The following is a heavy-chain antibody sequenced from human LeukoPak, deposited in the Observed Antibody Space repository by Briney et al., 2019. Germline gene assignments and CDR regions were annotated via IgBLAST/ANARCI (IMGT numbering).Heavy chain of an antibody. CDR2: ISGSGGST. J-gene: IGHJ4*02. Sequence: PGGSLRLSCAASGFTFSSYAMSWVRQAPGKGLEWVSAISGSGGSTYYADSVKGRFTISRDDSKNTLYLQMNSLRAEDTAVYYCAKGIAAAGAFDYWGQGTLVTVSS. D-gene: IGHD6-13*01. V-gene: IGHV3-23*01. CDR3: AKGIAAAGAFDY. CDR1: GFTFSSYA.